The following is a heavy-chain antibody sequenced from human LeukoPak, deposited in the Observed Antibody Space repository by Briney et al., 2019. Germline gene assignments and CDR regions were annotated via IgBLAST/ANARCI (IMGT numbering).Heavy chain of an antibody. CDR3: ARVDQWFGEFR. Sequence: PSETLSLTCAVYGGSFSGYYWSWIRQPPGKGLEWIGEINHSGSTNYNPSLKSRVTISVDTSKNQFSLKLSSVTAADTAVYYCARVDQWFGEFRWGQGTLVTVSS. J-gene: IGHJ4*02. D-gene: IGHD3-10*01. V-gene: IGHV4-34*01. CDR2: INHSGST. CDR1: GGSFSGYY.